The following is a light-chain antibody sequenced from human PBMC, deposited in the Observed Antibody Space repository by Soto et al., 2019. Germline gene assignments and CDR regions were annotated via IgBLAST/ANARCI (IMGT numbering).Light chain of an antibody. V-gene: IGLV2-14*01. CDR2: EVT. Sequence: QSALTQPASVSGSPGQSITVSCTGTSSDVGGHNYVSWFQQHPGQAPKLLIYEVTTRPSGVSTRFSGSKSGNTASLIISGLQAEDEADYHCSSYSSSGTLFVFGTGTKVTVL. CDR1: SSDVGGHNY. J-gene: IGLJ1*01. CDR3: SSYSSSGTLFV.